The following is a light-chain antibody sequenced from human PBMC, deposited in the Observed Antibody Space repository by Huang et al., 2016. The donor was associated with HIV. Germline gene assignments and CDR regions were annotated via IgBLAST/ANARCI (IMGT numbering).Light chain of an antibody. V-gene: IGKV1-NL1*01. CDR1: QGIRNS. CDR2: PAS. Sequence: DIQMTQSPSSLSASIGDRVTITCRASQGIRNSLAWYQQKPGKAPRLLLFPASTLEGGVPSRFSGSESGTSFTLTISSLQPEDFATYYCQQYYKTPYTFGPGTKLEIK. J-gene: IGKJ2*01. CDR3: QQYYKTPYT.